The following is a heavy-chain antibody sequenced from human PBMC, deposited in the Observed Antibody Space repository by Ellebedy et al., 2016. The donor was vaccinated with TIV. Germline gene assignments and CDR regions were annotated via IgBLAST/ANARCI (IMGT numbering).Heavy chain of an antibody. J-gene: IGHJ5*01. CDR1: GDSISGSNYF. D-gene: IGHD1-26*01. CDR3: ARHAGGVGSIPNWFDS. CDR2: IFYSGTT. V-gene: IGHV4-39*01. Sequence: SETLSLTCTVSGDSISGSNYFWGWIRQPPGKGLEWIGSIFYSGTTYYHPSLKSRVTISVDTPKHQFSLKLSSVTAADTAMYFCARHAGGVGSIPNWFDSWGQGTLVSVSS.